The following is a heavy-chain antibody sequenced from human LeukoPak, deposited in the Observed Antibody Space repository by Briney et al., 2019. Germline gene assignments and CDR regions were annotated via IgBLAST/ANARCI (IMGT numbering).Heavy chain of an antibody. CDR1: GGSISSYY. CDR2: IYYSGST. J-gene: IGHJ5*02. Sequence: SETLPLTCTVSGGSISSYYWSWIRQPPGKGLEWIGYIYYSGSTNYNPSLKSRVTISVDTSKNQFSLKLSSVTAADTAVYYCARRARYCSSTSCYLQGFDPWGQGTLVTVSS. D-gene: IGHD2-2*01. V-gene: IGHV4-59*01. CDR3: ARRARYCSSTSCYLQGFDP.